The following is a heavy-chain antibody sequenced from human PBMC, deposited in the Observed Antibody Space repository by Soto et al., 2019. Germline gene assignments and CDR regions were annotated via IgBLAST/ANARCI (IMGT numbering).Heavy chain of an antibody. V-gene: IGHV1-18*01. Sequence: ASVKVSCKASGYTFTSYGISWVRQAPGQGLEWMGWISAYNGNTNYAQKLQGRVTMTTDTSTSTAYMELRSLRSDDTAVYYCARRAFVVPAAMPLFDYYYYMDVWGKGTTVTVSS. CDR2: ISAYNGNT. J-gene: IGHJ6*03. D-gene: IGHD2-2*01. CDR1: GYTFTSYG. CDR3: ARRAFVVPAAMPLFDYYYYMDV.